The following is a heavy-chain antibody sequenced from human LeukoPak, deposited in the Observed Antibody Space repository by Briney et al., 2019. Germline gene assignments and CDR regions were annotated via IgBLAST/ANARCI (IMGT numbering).Heavy chain of an antibody. Sequence: TGGSLRLSCAASGFTISSSAMSWVRQAPGKGLEWVSPIGASGGYTYYADSVKGRFTISRDNSKNTLYLQMNSLRAEDTAIYFCAKGYFDTSGNSLFDYWGQGTLVTVSS. D-gene: IGHD3-22*01. J-gene: IGHJ4*02. CDR2: IGASGGYT. CDR3: AKGYFDTSGNSLFDY. V-gene: IGHV3-23*01. CDR1: GFTISSSA.